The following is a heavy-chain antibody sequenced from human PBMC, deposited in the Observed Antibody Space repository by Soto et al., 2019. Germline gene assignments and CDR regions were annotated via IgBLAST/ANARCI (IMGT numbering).Heavy chain of an antibody. J-gene: IGHJ2*01. Sequence: QVQLQESGPGLVKPSETLSLTCTVSGGSVSSGSYYWSWIRQSPGKGLEWIGCIYYSGSTNYNPSLTSRVTISLYTSKNHFSLYLSSVTAADTAVYYCANSNYDVLTGYFQYYFDLWGRGTLVTVSS. CDR1: GGSVSSGSYY. V-gene: IGHV4-61*03. D-gene: IGHD3-9*01. CDR3: ANSNYDVLTGYFQYYFDL. CDR2: IYYSGST.